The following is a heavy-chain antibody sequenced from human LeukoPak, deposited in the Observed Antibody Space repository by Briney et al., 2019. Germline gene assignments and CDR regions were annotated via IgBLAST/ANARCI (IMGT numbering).Heavy chain of an antibody. CDR2: VDPEDGET. CDR3: ATDKDKSGSYRDY. J-gene: IGHJ4*02. V-gene: IGHV1-69-2*01. D-gene: IGHD1-26*01. CDR1: GYTFTDYY. Sequence: ASVKISCKXSGYTFTDYYMHWVQQAPGKGLEWTGLVDPEDGETIYSEKFQGRVTITADTSTDTAYMELSSLRSEDTAVYYCATDKDKSGSYRDYWGQGTLVTASS.